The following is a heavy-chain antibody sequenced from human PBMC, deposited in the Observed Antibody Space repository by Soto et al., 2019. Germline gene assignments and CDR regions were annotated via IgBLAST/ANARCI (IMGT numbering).Heavy chain of an antibody. CDR1: GFTFSSYS. J-gene: IGHJ6*02. D-gene: IGHD3-10*01. Sequence: GGSLRLSCAASGFTFSSYSMNWVRQAPGKGLEWVSSISSSSSYIYYADSVKGRFTISRDNAKNSLYLQMNSLRAEDTAVYYCASHVLLWFGEGLGGIDVWGQGTTVTVSS. V-gene: IGHV3-21*01. CDR3: ASHVLLWFGEGLGGIDV. CDR2: ISSSSSYI.